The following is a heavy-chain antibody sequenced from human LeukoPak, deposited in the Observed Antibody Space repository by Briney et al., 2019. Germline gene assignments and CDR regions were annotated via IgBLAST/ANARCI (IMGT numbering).Heavy chain of an antibody. J-gene: IGHJ4*02. D-gene: IGHD6-19*01. CDR2: IYSGGDT. Sequence: PGGSLRLSCAASGFSFSTYSMNWVRQAPGKGLEWVSAIYSGGDTYYADSVKGRFTISRDNSKNMIYLEMTSLKAEDTAVYYCAKERNLEIAVAGTIFDYWGQGTLVTVSS. V-gene: IGHV3-66*01. CDR3: AKERNLEIAVAGTIFDY. CDR1: GFSFSTYS.